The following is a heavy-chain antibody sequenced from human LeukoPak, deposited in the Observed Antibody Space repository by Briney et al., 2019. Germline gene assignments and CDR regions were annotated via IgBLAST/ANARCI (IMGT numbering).Heavy chain of an antibody. D-gene: IGHD6-19*01. V-gene: IGHV4-39*01. J-gene: IGHJ4*02. Sequence: SETLSLTCTVFGGSISSYNFYWAWVRQSPGKGLEWIGSINYSGNTYFNPSLKSRLTISLDTSKNQFSLRLNSMIAADTAIYFCTIPPPRRSSGWYPFDSWGQGILVTVSS. CDR1: GGSISSYNFY. CDR3: TIPPPRRSSGWYPFDS. CDR2: INYSGNT.